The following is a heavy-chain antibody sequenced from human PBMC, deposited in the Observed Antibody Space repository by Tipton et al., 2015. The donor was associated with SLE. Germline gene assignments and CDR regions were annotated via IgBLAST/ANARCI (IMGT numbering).Heavy chain of an antibody. CDR1: GGSISSHY. Sequence: LRLSCTVSGGSISSHYWSWIRQPPGKGLEWIGYIYYSGSTNYNPSLKSRVTISVDTSKNQFSLKLNSVTAADPAVYYCARAPRNTIFGVAHDAFDIWGQGTMVTVSS. D-gene: IGHD3-3*01. V-gene: IGHV4-59*11. CDR3: ARAPRNTIFGVAHDAFDI. J-gene: IGHJ3*02. CDR2: IYYSGST.